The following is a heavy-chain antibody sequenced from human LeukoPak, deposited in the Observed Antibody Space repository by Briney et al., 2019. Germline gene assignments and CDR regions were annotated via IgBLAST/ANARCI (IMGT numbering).Heavy chain of an antibody. CDR2: IWFDGSNK. D-gene: IGHD3-22*01. Sequence: PGRSLRLSCAASGFTFSNYGVHWVRQAPGKGLEWLAVIWFDGSNKYYVDSVKGRFTISRDNSKNTLYLQMNSLRAEDTAVYYCAKGPSRLIYYDSSGYYDYWGQGTLVTVSS. CDR3: AKGPSRLIYYDSSGYYDY. V-gene: IGHV3-33*06. J-gene: IGHJ4*02. CDR1: GFTFSNYG.